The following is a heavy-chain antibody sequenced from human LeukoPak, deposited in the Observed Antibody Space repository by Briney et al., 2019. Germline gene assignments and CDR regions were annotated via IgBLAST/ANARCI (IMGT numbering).Heavy chain of an antibody. Sequence: GGSLKLSCAASGFTFSGSAMHWVRQASGKGLEWVGRIRSKANSYATAYAASVKGRFTISRDDSKNTAYLQMNSLKTEDTAMYYCRIAVAGKDDYWGQGTLVTVSS. V-gene: IGHV3-73*01. J-gene: IGHJ4*02. CDR1: GFTFSGSA. D-gene: IGHD6-19*01. CDR2: IRSKANSYAT. CDR3: RIAVAGKDDY.